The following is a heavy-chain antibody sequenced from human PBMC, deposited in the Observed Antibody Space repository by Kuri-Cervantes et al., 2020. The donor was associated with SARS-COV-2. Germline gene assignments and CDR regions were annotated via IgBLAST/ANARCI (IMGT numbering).Heavy chain of an antibody. V-gene: IGHV4-39*01. J-gene: IGHJ4*02. CDR1: GGPISSSSYY. CDR3: ARTRVYFDY. Sequence: ESLKISCTVSGGPISSSSYYWGWIRQPPGKGLEWIGSIYYSGSTYYNPSLKSRVTISVDTSKNQFSLKLSSVTAADTAVYYCARTRVYFDYWGQGTLVTVSS. CDR2: IYYSGST.